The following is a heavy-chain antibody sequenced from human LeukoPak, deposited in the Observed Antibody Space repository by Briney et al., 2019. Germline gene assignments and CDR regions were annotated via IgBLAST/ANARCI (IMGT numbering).Heavy chain of an antibody. D-gene: IGHD6-19*01. CDR3: AYGSRAVAGSIDH. J-gene: IGHJ4*02. Sequence: GGSLRLSCAASGFTFSSYSMNWVRQAPGKGLEWVSYISSSSSTIYYADSVKGRFTISRDNAKNSLYLQMNSLRAEDTAVYYCAYGSRAVAGSIDHWGQGTLVTVSS. CDR2: ISSSSSTI. CDR1: GFTFSSYS. V-gene: IGHV3-48*01.